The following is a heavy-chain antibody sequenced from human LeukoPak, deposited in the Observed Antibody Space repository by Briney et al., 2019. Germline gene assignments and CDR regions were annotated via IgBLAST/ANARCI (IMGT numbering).Heavy chain of an antibody. D-gene: IGHD2-2*01. CDR2: INHSGST. CDR1: GGSFSGYY. V-gene: IGHV4-34*01. J-gene: IGHJ6*03. CDR3: ARHGAEDIVVVPAATVRGYYYYMDV. Sequence: SETLSLTCAVYGGSFSGYYWSWIRQPPGKGLEWIGEINHSGSTNYNPSLKSRVTISVDTSKNQFSLKLSSVTAADTAVYYCARHGAEDIVVVPAATVRGYYYYMDVWGKGTTVTISS.